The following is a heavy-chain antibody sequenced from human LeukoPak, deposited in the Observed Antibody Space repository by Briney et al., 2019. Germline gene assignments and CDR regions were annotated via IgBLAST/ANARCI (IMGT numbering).Heavy chain of an antibody. J-gene: IGHJ4*02. V-gene: IGHV3-23*01. Sequence: GGSLRLSCAASGFTFSLFAMHWVRQAPGKGLEWVSAISGSGGATYHADADSVKGRFTISRDNSKNVLYLEINNLRAEDTAVYYCAKDGYNYDSSGHFDYWGQGTLVTVSS. CDR3: AKDGYNYDSSGHFDY. CDR2: ISGSGGAT. D-gene: IGHD3-22*01. CDR1: GFTFSLFA.